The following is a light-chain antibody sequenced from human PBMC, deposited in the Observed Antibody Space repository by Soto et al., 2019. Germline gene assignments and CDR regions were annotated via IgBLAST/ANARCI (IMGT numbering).Light chain of an antibody. CDR2: DVS. CDR3: SSYTSSNTLVL. Sequence: QSALTQPASVSGSPGQSITISCTGTSSDIGGYNYVSWYQHHPDKAPKLMIYDVSDRPSGVSNRFSGSKSGNTASLTISGRQAEDEADYYCSSYTSSNTLVLFGEGTKLTVL. J-gene: IGLJ2*01. CDR1: SSDIGGYNY. V-gene: IGLV2-14*03.